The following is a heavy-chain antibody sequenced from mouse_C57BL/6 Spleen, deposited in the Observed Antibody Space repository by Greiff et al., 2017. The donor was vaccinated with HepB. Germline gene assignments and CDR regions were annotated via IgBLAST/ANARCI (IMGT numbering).Heavy chain of an antibody. Sequence: EVKLQQSGPELVKPGASVKMSCKASGYTFTDYNMHWVKQSHGKSLEWIGYINPNNGGTSYNQKFKGKATLTVNKSSSTAYMELRSLTSEDSAVYYCAYYGSSYTYFDVWGTGTTVTVSS. J-gene: IGHJ1*03. CDR2: INPNNGGT. CDR1: GYTFTDYN. CDR3: AYYGSSYTYFDV. V-gene: IGHV1-22*01. D-gene: IGHD1-1*01.